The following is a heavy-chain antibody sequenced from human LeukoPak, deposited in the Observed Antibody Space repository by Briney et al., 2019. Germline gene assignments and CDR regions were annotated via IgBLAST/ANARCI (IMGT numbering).Heavy chain of an antibody. CDR2: ISGSGGST. CDR1: GFTFSSYA. Sequence: GGSLRLSCAASGFTFSSYAMSWVRQAPGKGLEWVSAISGSGGSTYYADSVKGRFTISRDNSKNTLYLQMNSLRAEDTAVYYCAIPQPTVVTEADAFDIWGQGTMVTVSS. J-gene: IGHJ3*02. CDR3: AIPQPTVVTEADAFDI. V-gene: IGHV3-23*01. D-gene: IGHD4-23*01.